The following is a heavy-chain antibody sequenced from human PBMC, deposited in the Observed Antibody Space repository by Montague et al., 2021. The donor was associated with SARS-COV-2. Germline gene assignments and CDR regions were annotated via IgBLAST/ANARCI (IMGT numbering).Heavy chain of an antibody. Sequence: TLSLTCIVSGGSISSGGFLWAWVRHLPGKGLEWIGYIFYNGGTDYNPSLKSRVNIAVDTSKNQFSLKLSSVTAADTAVYYCSRDSDRYGPNYYYAMDVWGQGTTVIVSS. V-gene: IGHV4-31*03. J-gene: IGHJ6*02. CDR3: SRDSDRYGPNYYYAMDV. CDR2: IFYNGGT. D-gene: IGHD2-21*02. CDR1: GGSISSGGFL.